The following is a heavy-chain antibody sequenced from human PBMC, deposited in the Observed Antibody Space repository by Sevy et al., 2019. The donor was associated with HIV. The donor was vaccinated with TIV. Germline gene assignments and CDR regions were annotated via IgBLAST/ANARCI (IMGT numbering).Heavy chain of an antibody. CDR3: ATPGDYYGSGSYYPEYYFDY. D-gene: IGHD3-10*01. CDR1: GGSISSSSYY. CDR2: IYYSGST. Sequence: SETLSLTCTVSGGSISSSSYYWGWIRQPPGKGLEWIGSIYYSGSTYYNPSLKSRVTISVDTSKNQFSLKLSSVTAADTAVYYCATPGDYYGSGSYYPEYYFDYWGQGTLVTGLL. J-gene: IGHJ4*02. V-gene: IGHV4-39*01.